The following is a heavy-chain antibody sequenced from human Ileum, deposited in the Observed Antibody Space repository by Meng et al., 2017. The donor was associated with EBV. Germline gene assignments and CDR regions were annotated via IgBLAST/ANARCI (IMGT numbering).Heavy chain of an antibody. Sequence: QVQSQESGPGLVKPSETLSRTCSVSGGSVSSGGNYWSWIRQPPGKGLEWIGYIYNSGSTNYNPSLKSRVTISVDTSKNQFSLKLSSVTAADTAVYYCARDGYSSGSDWGQGTLVTVSS. CDR1: GGSVSSGGNY. CDR2: IYNSGST. V-gene: IGHV4-61*08. CDR3: ARDGYSSGSD. J-gene: IGHJ4*02. D-gene: IGHD6-19*01.